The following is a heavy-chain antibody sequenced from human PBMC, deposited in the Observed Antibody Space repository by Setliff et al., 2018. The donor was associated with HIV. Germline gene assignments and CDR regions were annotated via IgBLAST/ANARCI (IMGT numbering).Heavy chain of an antibody. CDR3: ARGDYYDIVTGDYTLHRYFDY. D-gene: IGHD3-9*01. CDR2: IKQDGSEK. Sequence: GGSLRLSCAASGFTFSSYWMNWVRQAPGKGLEWVANIKQDGSEKYYVDSVKGRFTISRDNAKNSLYLQMNSLRAEDTAVDYCARGDYYDIVTGDYTLHRYFDYWGQGTLFTVSS. J-gene: IGHJ4*02. V-gene: IGHV3-7*03. CDR1: GFTFSSYW.